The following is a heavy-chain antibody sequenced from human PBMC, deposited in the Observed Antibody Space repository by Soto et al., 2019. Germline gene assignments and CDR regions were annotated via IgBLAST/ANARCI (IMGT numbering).Heavy chain of an antibody. D-gene: IGHD2-15*01. Sequence: EVQVLESGGGLVQPGGSLRLSCEGSGFTVSSHAMTWIRQAPGKGLVWVSTVTADGGTYYADSVKGRFAMSRDTSENTLYLQMNSLGAEDTAAYYCAPHVSCSGGSCQYDAFAIRGQGTMVTVSS. CDR2: VTADGGT. CDR1: GFTVSSHA. CDR3: APHVSCSGGSCQYDAFAI. V-gene: IGHV3-23*01. J-gene: IGHJ3*02.